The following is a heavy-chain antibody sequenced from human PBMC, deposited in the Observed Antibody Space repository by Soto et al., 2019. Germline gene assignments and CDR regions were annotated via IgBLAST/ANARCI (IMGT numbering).Heavy chain of an antibody. D-gene: IGHD5-18*01. CDR3: ARIRWIREYYFDY. Sequence: QVTLKESGPVLVKPTETLTLTCTVSGFSLSNTRMGVSWIRQPPGKALERLAHIFSNDAKSYSTALKSRLTISTDTSKSQVVRTVTNMDPVDTATYYCARIRWIREYYFDYWGQGTLVAVSS. CDR1: GFSLSNTRMG. V-gene: IGHV2-26*01. J-gene: IGHJ4*02. CDR2: IFSNDAK.